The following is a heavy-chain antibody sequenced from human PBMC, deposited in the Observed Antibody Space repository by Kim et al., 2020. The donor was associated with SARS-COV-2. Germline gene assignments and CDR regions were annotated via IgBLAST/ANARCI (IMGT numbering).Heavy chain of an antibody. CDR2: IKHDRSEK. J-gene: IGHJ4*02. D-gene: IGHD3-10*01. Sequence: GGSLRLSCAASGFTFSSHWMSWVRQAPGKGLEWVANIKHDRSEKYYVGSVRGRFTISRDNANNALYLQMNSLRPEDTAVYYCARDRNNDRYGDLYFDYWRQETGLTVSS. V-gene: IGHV3-7*01. CDR1: GFTFSSHW. CDR3: ARDRNNDRYGDLYFDY.